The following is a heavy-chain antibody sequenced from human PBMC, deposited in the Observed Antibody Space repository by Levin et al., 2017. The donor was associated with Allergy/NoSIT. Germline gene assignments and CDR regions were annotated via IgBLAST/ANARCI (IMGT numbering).Heavy chain of an antibody. D-gene: IGHD3-10*01. CDR1: GFTFSSYW. CDR3: ARGGGAADY. J-gene: IGHJ4*02. Sequence: LSLTCAASGFTFSSYWMSWVRQAPGKGLEWVANIKLDGSEKYYVDSVKGRFTISRDNAKNSVYLQMNSLRAEDTAVYYCARGGGAADYWGQGTLVTVSS. V-gene: IGHV3-7*01. CDR2: IKLDGSEK.